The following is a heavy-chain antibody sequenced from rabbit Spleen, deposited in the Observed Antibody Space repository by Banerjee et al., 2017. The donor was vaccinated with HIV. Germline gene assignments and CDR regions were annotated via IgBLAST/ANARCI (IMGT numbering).Heavy chain of an antibody. D-gene: IGHD8-1*01. V-gene: IGHV1S8*01. Sequence: QEQLVESGGGLVQPGGSLKLSCTVSGFDISKYGVSWVRQAPGKGLEWIGYIDPIFGITNYANSVKGRFTISRDNTQNTLYLQLNSLTVADTAMYFCARGDGSSNWSWNLWGPGTLVTVS. CDR2: IDPIFGIT. CDR3: ARGDGSSNWSWNL. J-gene: IGHJ4*01. CDR1: GFDISKYG.